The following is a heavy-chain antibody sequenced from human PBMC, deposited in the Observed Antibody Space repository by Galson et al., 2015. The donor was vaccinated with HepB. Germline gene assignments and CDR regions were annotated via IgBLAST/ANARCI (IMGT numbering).Heavy chain of an antibody. CDR3: AKDQLAVAVLDWFDP. D-gene: IGHD6-19*01. CDR1: GFTFSSYA. Sequence: SLRLSCAASGFTFSSYAMSWVRQAPGKGLEWVSAISGSGGSTYYADSVKGRFTISRDNSKYTLYLQMNSLRAEDTAVYYCAKDQLAVAVLDWFDPGGQGTLATLSS. J-gene: IGHJ5*02. CDR2: ISGSGGST. V-gene: IGHV3-23*01.